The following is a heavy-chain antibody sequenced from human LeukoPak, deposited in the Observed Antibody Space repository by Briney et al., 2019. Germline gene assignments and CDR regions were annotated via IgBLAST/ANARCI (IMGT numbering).Heavy chain of an antibody. CDR3: ARLGSYHDF. D-gene: IGHD1-26*01. CDR1: GASISNYY. V-gene: IGHV4-4*09. Sequence: KPSETLSLTCTVSGASISNYYWSWLRQTPEKGLEWMGLIHTSGESRYYPSLESRLTMSIDTSRNQLSLKLTSVTAADTAVYFCARLGSYHDFWGQGALVTVSS. CDR2: IHTSGES. J-gene: IGHJ4*02.